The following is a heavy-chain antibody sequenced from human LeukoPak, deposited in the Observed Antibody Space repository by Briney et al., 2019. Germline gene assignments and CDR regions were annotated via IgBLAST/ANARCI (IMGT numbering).Heavy chain of an antibody. CDR3: AREARFHAFDI. J-gene: IGHJ3*02. CDR1: GFTFSSYW. CDR2: INTDGSST. V-gene: IGHV3-74*01. D-gene: IGHD2-21*01. Sequence: GGSLRLSCAASGFTFSSYWMHWVRQAPGKGLVWVSRINTDGSSTSYADSVKGRFTISRDNAKNTLYLQMNSLRAEDTAVYYCAREARFHAFDIWGQGTMVTVSS.